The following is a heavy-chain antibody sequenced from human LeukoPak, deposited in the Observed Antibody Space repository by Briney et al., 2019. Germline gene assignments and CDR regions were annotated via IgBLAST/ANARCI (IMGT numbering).Heavy chain of an antibody. CDR3: AREVMDNLRFDC. Sequence: ASVKVSCKASGYTFTSYYMHWVRQAPGQGLEWMGIINPSGGDTSYAQKFQGRLTMTRDTSTNTVYMELTSLRSEDTAVYYCAREVMDNLRFDCWREGTLVTVSS. J-gene: IGHJ4*02. CDR2: INPSGGDT. CDR1: GYTFTSYY. V-gene: IGHV1-46*01. D-gene: IGHD1-14*01.